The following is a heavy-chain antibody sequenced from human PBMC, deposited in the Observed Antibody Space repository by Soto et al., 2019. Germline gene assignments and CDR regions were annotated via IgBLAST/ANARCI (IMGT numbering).Heavy chain of an antibody. J-gene: IGHJ6*02. CDR2: IYYSGST. V-gene: IGHV4-39*01. CDR1: GASVTSSTYY. Sequence: QLQLQESGPGLVKPSETLSLTCTVSGASVTSSTYYWGWIRQPPGKGLEWIGSIYYSGSTYYNPSLRSRVTISVDTSKNQVSLKLTSVTAADTAVYYCANDYGDYKYYYGMDVWGQGNKVTVYS. CDR3: ANDYGDYKYYYGMDV. D-gene: IGHD4-17*01.